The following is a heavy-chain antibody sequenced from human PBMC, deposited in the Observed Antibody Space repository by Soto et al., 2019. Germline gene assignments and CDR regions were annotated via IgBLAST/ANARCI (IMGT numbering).Heavy chain of an antibody. Sequence: ASVKVSCKASGYTFTGYYMHWVRQAPGQGLEWMGWINPNSGGTNYAQKFQGRVTMTRDTSISTAYMELSRLRYDDTAVFYCARARVTTINFDYWGQGTLVTVS. CDR3: ARARVTTINFDY. V-gene: IGHV1-2*02. CDR2: INPNSGGT. J-gene: IGHJ4*02. D-gene: IGHD4-17*01. CDR1: GYTFTGYY.